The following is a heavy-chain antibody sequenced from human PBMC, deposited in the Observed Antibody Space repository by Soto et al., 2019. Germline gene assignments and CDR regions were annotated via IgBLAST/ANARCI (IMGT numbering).Heavy chain of an antibody. Sequence: SETLSLTCAVYGGSFIGYYGSWIRQPPGKGLEWIGEINHSGSTNYNPSLKSRVTISVDTSKNQFSLKLSSVTAADTAVYYCARGLKHQTGNWFDPWGQGTLVTVSS. D-gene: IGHD3-16*01. J-gene: IGHJ5*02. CDR2: INHSGST. CDR3: ARGLKHQTGNWFDP. CDR1: GGSFIGYY. V-gene: IGHV4-34*01.